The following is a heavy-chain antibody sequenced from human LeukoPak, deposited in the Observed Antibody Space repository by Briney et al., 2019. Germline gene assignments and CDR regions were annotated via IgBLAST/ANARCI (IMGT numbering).Heavy chain of an antibody. D-gene: IGHD6-19*01. CDR1: GYNFTNDW. CDR3: ARMTSDWYLDY. CDR2: IYPGDYDS. V-gene: IGHV5-51*01. J-gene: IGHJ4*02. Sequence: GESLKISCKGSGYNFTNDWIAWVRQMPGRGLEWMGIIYPGDYDSRYSLSFEGQVTISADKSISTAYLRWSSLKASDTAMYYCARMTSDWYLDYWGLGTLVTVSS.